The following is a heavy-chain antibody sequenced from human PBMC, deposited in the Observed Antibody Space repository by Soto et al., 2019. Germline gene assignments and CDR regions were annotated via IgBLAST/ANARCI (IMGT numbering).Heavy chain of an antibody. CDR3: ARDVSPGSGPYYLDVFDM. CDR1: GFTFSDYW. D-gene: IGHD3-22*01. CDR2: IKKDESKK. Sequence: EVQLVESGGGLVQPGESLRLSCAASGFTFSDYWMTWVRQAPGKGLEWVANIKKDESKKSYLDSVRGRFTISRDNARNSLYLQMDSPRAEDTALYYCARDVSPGSGPYYLDVFDMWGQGTMVTVSS. J-gene: IGHJ3*02. V-gene: IGHV3-7*05.